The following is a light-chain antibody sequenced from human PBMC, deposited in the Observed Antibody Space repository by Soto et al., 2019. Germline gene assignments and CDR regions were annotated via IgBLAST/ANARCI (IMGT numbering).Light chain of an antibody. CDR1: SSDIWNNY. J-gene: IGLJ3*02. Sequence: QSVLTQPPSVSAAPGQKVTISCSGCSSDIWNNYVSWYQYLPGTASKLLIYDSSKRPSGIPDRFSGSNSGTSATLGITGLQTGDEADYYCGTWDSSLSAAVFGGGTKVT. CDR3: GTWDSSLSAAV. CDR2: DSS. V-gene: IGLV1-51*01.